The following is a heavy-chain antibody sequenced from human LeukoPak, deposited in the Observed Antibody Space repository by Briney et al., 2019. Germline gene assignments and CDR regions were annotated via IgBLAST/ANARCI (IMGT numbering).Heavy chain of an antibody. V-gene: IGHV3-73*01. J-gene: IGHJ5*02. CDR2: IRSKVNSYAT. Sequence: AGGSLRLSCAASGFTFSGSAMHWVRQASGKGLEWVARIRSKVNSYATAYAASVKGRFTVSRDDSKNTAYLQMNSLKTEDTAVYYCTRLLEGLDPWGQGTLVTVSS. CDR3: TRLLEGLDP. D-gene: IGHD1-1*01. CDR1: GFTFSGSA.